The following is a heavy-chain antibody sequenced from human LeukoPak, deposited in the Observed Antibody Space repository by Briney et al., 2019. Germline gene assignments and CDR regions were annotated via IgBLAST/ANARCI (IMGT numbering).Heavy chain of an antibody. Sequence: SETLSLTCTVSGGSISSYYWSWIRQPPGKGLEWIGYIYYSGSTNYNPSLKSRVAMSVDTSKNHFSLKLSSVTAADTAVYYCVRGRSHWAYWGQGTLVTVSS. V-gene: IGHV4-59*01. CDR1: GGSISSYY. J-gene: IGHJ4*02. CDR3: VRGRSHWAY. D-gene: IGHD3-10*01. CDR2: IYYSGST.